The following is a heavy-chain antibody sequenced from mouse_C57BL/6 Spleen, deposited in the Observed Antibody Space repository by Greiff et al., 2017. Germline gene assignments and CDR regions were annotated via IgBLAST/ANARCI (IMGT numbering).Heavy chain of an antibody. V-gene: IGHV1-50*01. J-gene: IGHJ2*01. CDR1: GYTFTSYW. CDR3: ARRDRTVTFDY. CDR2: IDPSDSST. D-gene: IGHD4-1*01. Sequence: QVQLQQPGAELVKPGASVKLSCKASGYTFTSYWMQWVKQRPGQGLGWIGEIDPSDSSTNYNQKFKGKSTLTVDTYSSTANMQLSSLTSEDSAVYDCARRDRTVTFDYWGQGTTLTVSS.